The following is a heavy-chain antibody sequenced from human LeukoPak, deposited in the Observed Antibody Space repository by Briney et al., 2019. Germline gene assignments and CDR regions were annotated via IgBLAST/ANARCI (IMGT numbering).Heavy chain of an antibody. Sequence: PSETLSLTCTVSGGSISSYYWSWIRQPPGKGLEWIGSIYYSGSTYYNPSLKSRVTISVDTSKNQFSLKLSSVTAADTAVYYCARQSYYDFWSGYYHDYWGQGTLVTVSS. J-gene: IGHJ4*02. CDR1: GGSISSYY. V-gene: IGHV4-59*04. CDR3: ARQSYYDFWSGYYHDY. CDR2: IYYSGST. D-gene: IGHD3-3*01.